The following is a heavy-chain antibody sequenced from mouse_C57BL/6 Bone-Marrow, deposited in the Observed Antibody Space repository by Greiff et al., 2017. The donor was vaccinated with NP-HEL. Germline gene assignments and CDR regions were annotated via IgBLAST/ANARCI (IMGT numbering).Heavy chain of an antibody. D-gene: IGHD1-1*01. CDR3: ARRSTVVASFDY. CDR1: GYTFTSYG. CDR2: IYPRSGNT. Sequence: QVHVKQSGAELARPGASVKLSCKASGYTFTSYGISWVKQRTGQGLEWIGEIYPRSGNTYYNEKFKGKATLTADKSSSTAYMELRSLTSEDSAVYFCARRSTVVASFDYWGQGTTLTVSS. V-gene: IGHV1-81*01. J-gene: IGHJ2*01.